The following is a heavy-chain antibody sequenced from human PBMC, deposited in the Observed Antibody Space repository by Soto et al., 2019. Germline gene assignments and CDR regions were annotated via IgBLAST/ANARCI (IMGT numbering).Heavy chain of an antibody. V-gene: IGHV4-34*01. CDR2: INHSGST. Sequence: SETLSLTCAVYGGSFSGYYWSWIRQPPGKGLEWIGEINHSGSTNYNPSLKSRVTISVDTSKNQFSLKLSSVTAADTAVYYCARAVWEQSIAALIGWFDPWGQGTQVTVSS. D-gene: IGHD6-6*01. CDR1: GGSFSGYY. J-gene: IGHJ5*02. CDR3: ARAVWEQSIAALIGWFDP.